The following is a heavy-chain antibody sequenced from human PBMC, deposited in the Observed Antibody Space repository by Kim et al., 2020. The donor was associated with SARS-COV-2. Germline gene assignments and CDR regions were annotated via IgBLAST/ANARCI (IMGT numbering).Heavy chain of an antibody. CDR2: IYHSGST. Sequence: SETLSLTCTVSGYSISSGYYWGWIRQPPGKGLEWIGSIYHSGSTYYNPSLKSRVTISVDTSKNQFSLKLSSVTAADTAVYYCARNYGDYEPEYFQHWGQGTLVTVSS. CDR3: ARNYGDYEPEYFQH. V-gene: IGHV4-38-2*02. J-gene: IGHJ1*01. D-gene: IGHD4-17*01. CDR1: GYSISSGYY.